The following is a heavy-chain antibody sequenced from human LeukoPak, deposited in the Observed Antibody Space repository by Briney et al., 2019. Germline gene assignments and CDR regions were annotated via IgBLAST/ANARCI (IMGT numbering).Heavy chain of an antibody. Sequence: PGGSLRLSCAASGSTFSSYWMHWVRQAPGKGLVWVSRINSDGSSTSYADSVKGRFTISRDNAKNTLYLQMNRLRAEDTAVYYCARDRVPYGDYEFDYWGQGTLVTVSS. CDR3: ARDRVPYGDYEFDY. V-gene: IGHV3-74*01. CDR2: INSDGSST. CDR1: GSTFSSYW. D-gene: IGHD4-17*01. J-gene: IGHJ4*02.